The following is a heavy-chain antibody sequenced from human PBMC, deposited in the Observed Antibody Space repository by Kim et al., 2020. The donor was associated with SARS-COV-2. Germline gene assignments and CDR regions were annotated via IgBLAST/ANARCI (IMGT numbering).Heavy chain of an antibody. D-gene: IGHD2-8*01. CDR2: ISNSGGRT. CDR1: GLTFSSYA. V-gene: IGHV3-23*01. Sequence: GGSLRLSCAASGLTFSSYAMTWVRQAPGRGLEWVSTISNSGGRTYYADSVKGRFTISRDNSRNTLSLQMSGLRAEDTAVYYCAKDQWGDGMDVWGQGTTV. J-gene: IGHJ6*02. CDR3: AKDQWGDGMDV.